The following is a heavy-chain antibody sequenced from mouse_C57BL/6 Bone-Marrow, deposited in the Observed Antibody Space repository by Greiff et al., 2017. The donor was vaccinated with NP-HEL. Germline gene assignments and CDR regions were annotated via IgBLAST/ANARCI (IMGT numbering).Heavy chain of an antibody. CDR1: GYTFTSYW. V-gene: IGHV1-59*01. J-gene: IGHJ1*03. CDR3: VRVLRSQFLLDVEV. CDR2: IDPSDSYT. D-gene: IGHD1-1*01. Sequence: VQLQQPGAELVRPGTSVKLSCKASGYTFTSYWMHWVKQRPGQGLEWIGVIDPSDSYTTYNQKFKGKATLTVDPSSSTAYMQLSSLTSEDSAVYYCVRVLRSQFLLDVEVWGTGTTVTVSS.